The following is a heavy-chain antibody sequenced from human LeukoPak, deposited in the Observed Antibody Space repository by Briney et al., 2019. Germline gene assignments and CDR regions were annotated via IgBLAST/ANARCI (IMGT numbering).Heavy chain of an antibody. CDR1: GLTFSNAW. D-gene: IGHD1-14*01. CDR2: IKRKSDGGTT. CDR3: TTELDVRPNHY. V-gene: IGHV3-15*01. J-gene: IGHJ4*02. Sequence: GGSLRLSCAASGLTFSNAWMSWVRQAPGKGLEWVGRIKRKSDGGTTDYAAPVKGRFTISRDDSKNTLYLQMNSLKSEDTAVYYCTTELDVRPNHYWGQGTLVTVSS.